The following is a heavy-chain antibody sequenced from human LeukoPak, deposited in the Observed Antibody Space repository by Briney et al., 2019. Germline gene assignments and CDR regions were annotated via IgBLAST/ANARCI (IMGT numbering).Heavy chain of an antibody. D-gene: IGHD2-15*01. V-gene: IGHV4-59*08. Sequence: SETLSLTCTVSGGSIRSYYWSWIRQPPGKGLEWIGYIYYSGSTNYNPSLKSRVTISVDTSKNQFSLKLSSVTAADTAVYYCARQGGGPFDIWGQGTMVTVSS. J-gene: IGHJ3*02. CDR1: GGSIRSYY. CDR3: ARQGGGPFDI. CDR2: IYYSGST.